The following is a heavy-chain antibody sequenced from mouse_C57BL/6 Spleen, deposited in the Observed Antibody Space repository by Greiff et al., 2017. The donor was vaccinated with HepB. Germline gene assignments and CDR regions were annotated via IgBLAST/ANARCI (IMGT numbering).Heavy chain of an antibody. CDR2: IDPENGDT. Sequence: EVQLQQSGAELVRPGASVKLSCTASGFNFKDDYMHWVKQRPEQGLEWIGWIDPENGDTEYASKFQGKATITADTSSNTAYLQLSSLTSEDTAVYYGTAIYDGYSYDFDYRGQGTTLTVS. CDR1: GFNFKDDY. D-gene: IGHD2-3*01. V-gene: IGHV14-4*01. CDR3: TAIYDGYSYDFDY. J-gene: IGHJ2*01.